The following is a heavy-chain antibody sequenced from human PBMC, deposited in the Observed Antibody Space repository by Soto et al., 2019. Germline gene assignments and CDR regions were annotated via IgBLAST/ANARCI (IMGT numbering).Heavy chain of an antibody. Sequence: ASVKVSCKASGYTFSTYTISWVRQAPGQRLEWMGWVSPHNGNTNYEQKLLGRVTMTADTSTSTAYLELRSLRSDDTAVYYCARETYYYDSEGFPRSDLWGQGTLVTVSS. CDR1: GYTFSTYT. D-gene: IGHD3-22*01. J-gene: IGHJ4*02. V-gene: IGHV1-18*04. CDR3: ARETYYYDSEGFPRSDL. CDR2: VSPHNGNT.